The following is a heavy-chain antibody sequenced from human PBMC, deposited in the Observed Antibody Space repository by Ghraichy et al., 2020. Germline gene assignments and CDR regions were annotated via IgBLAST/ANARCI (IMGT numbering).Heavy chain of an antibody. V-gene: IGHV3-30*18. CDR3: ANAPPRYCSGGSCYS. J-gene: IGHJ4*02. CDR1: GFTFSSYG. D-gene: IGHD2-15*01. Sequence: LSLTCAASGFTFSSYGMHWVRQAPGKGLEWVAVISYDGSNKYYADSVKGRFTISRDNSKKTLYLQMNSLRAEDTPVYYCANAPPRYCSGGSCYSWGLGTLVTVSS. CDR2: ISYDGSNK.